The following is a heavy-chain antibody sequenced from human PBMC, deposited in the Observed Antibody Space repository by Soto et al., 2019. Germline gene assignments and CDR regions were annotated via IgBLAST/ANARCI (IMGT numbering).Heavy chain of an antibody. Sequence: QMQLVESGGGVVQPGTSLRLSCAASGFTFSNYAMHWVRQAPGKGLEWVTIIWYDGSDKNYGDSVKGRFTISRDNSKNTLYLQMNSLRVEDTAVYYCTRDSGGDYHNYCMDVWGNGTTVTVSS. D-gene: IGHD4-17*01. V-gene: IGHV3-33*01. J-gene: IGHJ6*03. CDR2: IWYDGSDK. CDR1: GFTFSNYA. CDR3: TRDSGGDYHNYCMDV.